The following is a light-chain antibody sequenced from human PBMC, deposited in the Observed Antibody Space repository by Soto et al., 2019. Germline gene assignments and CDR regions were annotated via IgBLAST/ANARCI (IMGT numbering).Light chain of an antibody. CDR2: GAS. CDR3: LEYKNWPWT. J-gene: IGKJ1*01. CDR1: QKVGNS. V-gene: IGKV3-15*01. Sequence: EIVRTQSPATLSVSPGERATLSCSASQKVGNSLVWYQQKPGQPPSLLIYGASTRATGIPVRFSGGGSGTEFNRTISSLQSEDVAVFYCLEYKNWPWTFGLGTKVQIK.